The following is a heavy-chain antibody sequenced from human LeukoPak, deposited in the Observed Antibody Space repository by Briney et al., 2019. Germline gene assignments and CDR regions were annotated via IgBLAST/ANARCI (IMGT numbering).Heavy chain of an antibody. J-gene: IGHJ5*02. CDR2: LSPVLA. CDR3: ARDREISARPGGWFDP. CDR1: GGTINNFA. Sequence: ASVKVSCKVAGGTINNFAISWVRQAPGLGLEWMGGLSPVLATYAQKFQGRVTITADESTDTVYMELGSLTSEDTATYFCARDREISARPGGWFDPWGQGTLVTVSS. D-gene: IGHD6-6*01. V-gene: IGHV1-69*13.